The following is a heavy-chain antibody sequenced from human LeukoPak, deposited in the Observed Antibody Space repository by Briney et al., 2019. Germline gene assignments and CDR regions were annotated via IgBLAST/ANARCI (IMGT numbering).Heavy chain of an antibody. D-gene: IGHD2-2*01. CDR2: IDPKHGNT. CDR1: GYTFTGYY. Sequence: GASVTVSCMPSGYTFTGYYIHWVRQAPGQGLEWMGYIDPKHGNTKYAQKWQDRFIMTRDTSINTVYMELSRLRSDDTAVYSCARDPSTKYYYDYWGQGTLVTVSS. CDR3: ARDPSTKYYYDY. V-gene: IGHV1-2*02. J-gene: IGHJ4*02.